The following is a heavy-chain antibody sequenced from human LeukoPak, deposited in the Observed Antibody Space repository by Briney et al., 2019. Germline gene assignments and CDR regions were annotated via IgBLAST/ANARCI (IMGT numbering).Heavy chain of an antibody. CDR2: LHFSGNTA. CDR3: ARAWQLHDVFDI. D-gene: IGHD6-6*01. CDR1: GFTFSSYE. V-gene: IGHV3-23*05. J-gene: IGHJ3*02. Sequence: GGSLRLSCAASGFTFSSYEMNWVRQAPGKGLEWVSLLHFSGNTAYYADSVKGRFTISRDNSKNTLFLQMNSLRAEDTAIYYCARAWQLHDVFDIWGQGTMVTVSS.